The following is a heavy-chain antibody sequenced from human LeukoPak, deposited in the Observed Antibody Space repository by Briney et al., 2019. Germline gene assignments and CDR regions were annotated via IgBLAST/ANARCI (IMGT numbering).Heavy chain of an antibody. D-gene: IGHD3-10*01. V-gene: IGHV4-39*01. CDR1: GASISSSNYY. CDR2: VYYTGSI. CDR3: ARLSYGEHDY. Sequence: SETLSLTCTVSGASISSSNYYWGWIRQPPRKGLEYIGSVYYTGSIHYNPSLTSRVTISADTSKNQFSLKVSSVTAADTAVYYCARLSYGEHDYWGQGTLVTVSS. J-gene: IGHJ4*02.